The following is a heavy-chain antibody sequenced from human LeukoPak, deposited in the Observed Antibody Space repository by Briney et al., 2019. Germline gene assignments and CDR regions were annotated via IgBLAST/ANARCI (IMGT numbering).Heavy chain of an antibody. V-gene: IGHV3-30-3*01. CDR3: ARLDSSSWKIAEYFQH. J-gene: IGHJ1*01. D-gene: IGHD6-13*01. Sequence: PGGSLRLSCAASGFTFSSYAMGWVRQAPGKGLEWVAVISYDGSNKYYADSVKGRFTISRDNSKNTLYLQMNSLRAEDTAVYYCARLDSSSWKIAEYFQHWGQGTLVTVSS. CDR2: ISYDGSNK. CDR1: GFTFSSYA.